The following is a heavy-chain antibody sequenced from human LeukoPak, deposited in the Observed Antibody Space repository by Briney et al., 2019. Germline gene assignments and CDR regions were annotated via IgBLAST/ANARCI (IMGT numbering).Heavy chain of an antibody. CDR3: ARVRGGFWSGYYLREPLGYFDY. Sequence: SETLSLTCTVSGGSISSSYWSWIRQPPGKGLEWIGYIYSSGSTNYNPSLKSRVTISVDTSKNQFSLNLSSVTAADTAVYYCARVRGGFWSGYYLREPLGYFDYWGQGTLVTVSS. CDR2: IYSSGST. V-gene: IGHV4-59*01. J-gene: IGHJ4*02. D-gene: IGHD3-3*01. CDR1: GGSISSSY.